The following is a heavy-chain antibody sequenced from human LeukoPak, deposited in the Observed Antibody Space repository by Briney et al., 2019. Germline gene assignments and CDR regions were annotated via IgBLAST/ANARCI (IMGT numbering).Heavy chain of an antibody. Sequence: ASVKVSCKASGDTFSSYVISWVRQAPGQGLEWMGVIIPIFGTANYAQRFQGRVTITADASTSTAYMEMSSLRSEDTDVYDCACPGSDGRSDYWGQGTLVTVSS. D-gene: IGHD5-24*01. J-gene: IGHJ4*02. CDR2: IIPIFGTA. CDR3: ACPGSDGRSDY. V-gene: IGHV1-69*13. CDR1: GDTFSSYV.